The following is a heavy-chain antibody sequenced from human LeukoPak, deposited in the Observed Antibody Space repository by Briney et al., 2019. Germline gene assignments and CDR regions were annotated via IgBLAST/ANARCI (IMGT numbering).Heavy chain of an antibody. CDR1: GFTFSNYW. D-gene: IGHD6-6*01. CDR2: IEQDGNTK. CDR3: ARIGYSSSSLDY. Sequence: GGPLNLSGAASGFTFSNYWRTWVRKAPGGGREGVANIEQDGNTKYYLDSVKGRFTISRDNAKNLVYLQMNSLRVEDTAVYYCARIGYSSSSLDYWGQGTLVTVSS. V-gene: IGHV3-7*01. J-gene: IGHJ4*02.